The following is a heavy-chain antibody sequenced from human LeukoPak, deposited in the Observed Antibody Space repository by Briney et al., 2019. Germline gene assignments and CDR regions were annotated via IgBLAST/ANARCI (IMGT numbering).Heavy chain of an antibody. Sequence: PGGSLGLSCEASGFSFSHYAMSWVRQAPGKGLEWLSSIDYSTNSAYYADSVKGRFTISRDNSKNTLYLQMNSLRAEDTAVYYCARDCRYYDSSGYPNWGQGTLVTVSS. CDR1: GFSFSHYA. CDR3: ARDCRYYDSSGYPN. D-gene: IGHD3-22*01. V-gene: IGHV3-23*01. CDR2: IDYSTNSA. J-gene: IGHJ4*02.